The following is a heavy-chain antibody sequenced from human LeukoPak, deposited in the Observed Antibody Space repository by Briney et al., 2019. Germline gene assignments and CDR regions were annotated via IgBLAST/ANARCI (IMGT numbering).Heavy chain of an antibody. D-gene: IGHD2-2*01. CDR2: IIPIFGTA. CDR1: GGTFSSYA. Sequence: EASVKVSCKASGGTFSSYAISWVRQAPGQGLEWMGGIIPIFGTANYAQKFQGRVTITTDESTSTAYMELSSLRSEDTAVYYCARARENPRSWSTSWDAFDIWGQGTMVTVSS. CDR3: ARARENPRSWSTSWDAFDI. J-gene: IGHJ3*02. V-gene: IGHV1-69*05.